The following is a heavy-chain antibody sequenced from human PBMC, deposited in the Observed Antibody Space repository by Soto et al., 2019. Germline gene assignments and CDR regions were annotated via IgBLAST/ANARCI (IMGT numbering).Heavy chain of an antibody. D-gene: IGHD3-3*02. CDR1: GSSINSSGYY. V-gene: IGHV4-39*01. CDR2: MFYGVGT. J-gene: IGHJ4*02. CDR3: ARLPSRHLVDY. Sequence: SEILSLTCTVSGSSINSSGYYWGWIRQPPGKGLEWIGSMFYGVGTYYNPSLKSRVTVSVGTSKNQFSLNLRSVTAADTAVYYCARLPSRHLVDYWGQGTLVTVSS.